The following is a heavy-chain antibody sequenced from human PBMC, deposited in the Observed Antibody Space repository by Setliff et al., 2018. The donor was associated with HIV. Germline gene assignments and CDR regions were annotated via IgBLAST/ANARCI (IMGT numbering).Heavy chain of an antibody. CDR3: ARVGRYSASFGNWFDP. V-gene: IGHV4-31*03. Sequence: PSETLCLTCTVSGGSISSGGYYWSWIRQHPGKGLEWIGYIYYSGSTYYNPSLKSRVTMSVDTSKHQFSLKLSSVTAADTAVYYCARVGRYSASFGNWFDPWGQGTLVTVSS. D-gene: IGHD6-6*01. CDR1: GGSISSGGYY. CDR2: IYYSGST. J-gene: IGHJ5*02.